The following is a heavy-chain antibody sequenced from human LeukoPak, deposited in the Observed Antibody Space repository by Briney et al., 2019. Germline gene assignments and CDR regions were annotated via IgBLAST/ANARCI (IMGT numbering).Heavy chain of an antibody. CDR3: ARLSDY. CDR1: GTSIRNYY. Sequence: SETLSLTCTVSGTSIRNYYWSWIRQAAGKGLEWIGTSGSSNYNPSLKSRVTLSLDTSKNQFSLKLTSVTAADTAVYYCARLSDYWGQGTLVTVSS. V-gene: IGHV4-4*07. J-gene: IGHJ4*02. CDR2: TSGSS.